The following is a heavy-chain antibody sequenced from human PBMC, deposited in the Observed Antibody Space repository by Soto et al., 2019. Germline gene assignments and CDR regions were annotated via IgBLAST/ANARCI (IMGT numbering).Heavy chain of an antibody. CDR2: IYYSGST. CDR1: GGSISSYY. V-gene: IGHV4-59*01. D-gene: IGHD1-26*01. CDR3: ARGGGSYYGPYYYYYYGMDV. J-gene: IGHJ6*02. Sequence: ASETLSLTCTVSGGSISSYYWSWIRQPPGKGLEWIGYIYYSGSTNYNPSLKSRVTISVDTSKNQFSLKLISVTAADTAGYYCARGGGSYYGPYYYYYYGMDVWGQGTTVTVSS.